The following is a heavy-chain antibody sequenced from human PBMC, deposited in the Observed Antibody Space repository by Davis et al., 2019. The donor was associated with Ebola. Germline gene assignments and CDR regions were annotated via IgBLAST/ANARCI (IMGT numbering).Heavy chain of an antibody. V-gene: IGHV3-23*01. CDR3: ARYGSGGDYGMDV. CDR2: LGTSADT. CDR1: GFIFSSYV. D-gene: IGHD3-10*01. Sequence: GGSLRLSCAASGFIFSSYVMSWVRQAPGKGLEWVSTLGTSADTYYADSVKGRFTISRDNSKNTLYLQMNSLRAEDTAVYYCARYGSGGDYGMDVWGQGTTVTVSS. J-gene: IGHJ6*02.